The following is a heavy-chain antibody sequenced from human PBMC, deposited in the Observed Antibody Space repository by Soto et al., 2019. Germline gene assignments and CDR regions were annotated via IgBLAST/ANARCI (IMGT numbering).Heavy chain of an antibody. CDR1: GYSFTSYW. J-gene: IGHJ4*02. V-gene: IGHV5-51*07. D-gene: IGHD2-2*01. Sequence: GESLKISCKGFGYSFTSYWIGWVHQMPGKGLEWMGIIYPSNSNTRYSPSFQGEVTISADTSISTVYLQWDSLKASDTAIYHCARESTGQFDYWGQGTQVTVSS. CDR3: ARESTGQFDY. CDR2: IYPSNSNT.